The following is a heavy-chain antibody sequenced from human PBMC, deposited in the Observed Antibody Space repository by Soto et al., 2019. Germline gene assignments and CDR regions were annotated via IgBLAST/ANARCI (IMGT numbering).Heavy chain of an antibody. CDR3: AKDLYSYGYVMDV. CDR2: ISGRGEST. Sequence: VQLLESGGGLVQPGGSLRLSCAASGITFSKYAMNWARQAPGKGLEWVSGISGRGESTYYADSVKGRFTISRDNAEKTLYLQMNNLRAEGTAVYYCAKDLYSYGYVMDVWGQGTTVTVSS. D-gene: IGHD5-18*01. J-gene: IGHJ6*02. CDR1: GITFSKYA. V-gene: IGHV3-23*01.